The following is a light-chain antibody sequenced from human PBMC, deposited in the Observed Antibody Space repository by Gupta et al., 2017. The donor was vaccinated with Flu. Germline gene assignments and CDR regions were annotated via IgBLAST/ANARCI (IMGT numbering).Light chain of an antibody. V-gene: IGLV1-47*02. CDR2: SNN. Sequence: QSVLTQPPSASGTPGQRVTISCSGSSSNIGSNYVYWYQQLPGTAPKLLIYSNNRRRSGVPDRFSGSKSGTSASLAISGLRSEDEADYYCAAWDDSLSGPVFGGGTKLTVL. J-gene: IGLJ2*01. CDR1: SSNIGSNY. CDR3: AAWDDSLSGPV.